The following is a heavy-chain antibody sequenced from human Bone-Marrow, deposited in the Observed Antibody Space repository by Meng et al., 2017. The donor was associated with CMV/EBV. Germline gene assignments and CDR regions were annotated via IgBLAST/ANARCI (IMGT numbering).Heavy chain of an antibody. CDR2: IIPILGIA. J-gene: IGHJ4*02. CDR1: GGTFSSYA. Sequence: SVKVSCKASGGTFSSYAISWVRQAPGQGLEWMGGIIPILGIANYAQKFQGRVTITADKSTSTAYMELSSLRSEDTAVYYCATPGIAAAGTVLYERNRRYYFDYWGQGTLGTVSS. V-gene: IGHV1-69*10. CDR3: ATPGIAAAGTVLYERNRRYYFDY. D-gene: IGHD6-13*01.